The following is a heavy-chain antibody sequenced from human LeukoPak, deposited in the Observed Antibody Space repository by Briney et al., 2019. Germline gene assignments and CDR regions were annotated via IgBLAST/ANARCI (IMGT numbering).Heavy chain of an antibody. D-gene: IGHD5-18*01. CDR2: ISGSGGST. V-gene: IGHV3-23*01. CDR3: AKTYSYGYSPSD. CDR1: GFTFSSYA. J-gene: IGHJ4*02. Sequence: PGRSLRLSCAASGFTFSSYAMHWVRQAPGKGLEWVSAISGSGGSTYYADSVKGRFTISRDNSKNTLYLQMNSLRAEDTAVYYCAKTYSYGYSPSDWGQGTLVTVSS.